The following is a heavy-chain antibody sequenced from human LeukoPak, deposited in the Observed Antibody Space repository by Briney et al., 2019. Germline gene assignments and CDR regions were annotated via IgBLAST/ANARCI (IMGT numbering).Heavy chain of an antibody. Sequence: SETLSLTCTVSGYSISSGYYWGWIRQPPGKGLEWIGSIYHSGSTYYNPSLKSRVTISVDTSKNQFSLKLSSVTAADTAMYYCARGRRDVYYYYYMDVWGKGTTVTISS. CDR2: IYHSGST. CDR1: GYSISSGYY. CDR3: ARGRRDVYYYYYMDV. D-gene: IGHD5-24*01. J-gene: IGHJ6*03. V-gene: IGHV4-38-2*02.